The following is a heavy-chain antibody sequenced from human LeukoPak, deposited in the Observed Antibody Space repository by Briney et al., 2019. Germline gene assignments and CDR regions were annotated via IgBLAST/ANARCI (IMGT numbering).Heavy chain of an antibody. CDR1: GGSISSGDYY. CDR3: VRRTTVTNYFYYGMDV. Sequence: PSETLSLTCTVSGGSISSGDYYWSWIRQPPGKGLEWIGYIYYSGSTYYNPSLKSRVTISVDTSKNQFSLRLSSVTAADTAVYYCVRRTTVTNYFYYGMDVWGQGTTVTVSS. CDR2: IYYSGST. D-gene: IGHD4-11*01. V-gene: IGHV4-30-4*02. J-gene: IGHJ6*02.